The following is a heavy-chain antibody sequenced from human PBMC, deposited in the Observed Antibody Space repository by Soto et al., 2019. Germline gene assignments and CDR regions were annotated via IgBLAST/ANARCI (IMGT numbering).Heavy chain of an antibody. D-gene: IGHD2-15*01. CDR3: ARELAGCSGGSCYSDGMDV. J-gene: IGHJ6*02. CDR2: INPNCGGT. CDR1: PYSFTGYY. Sequence: ASVTVSCQPSPYSFTGYYMHWVRQAPGQGLEWVGWINPNCGGTNYAQKFQGRVTMHRDTSISTAYMELSRLGSDDTAVYYCARELAGCSGGSCYSDGMDVWGQGSTVTVSS. V-gene: IGHV1-2*02.